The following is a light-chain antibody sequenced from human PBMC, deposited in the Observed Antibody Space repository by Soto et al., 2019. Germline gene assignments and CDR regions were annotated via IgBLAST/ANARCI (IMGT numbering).Light chain of an antibody. CDR1: QSFSSNH. V-gene: IGKV3-20*01. J-gene: IGKJ1*01. CDR3: QQYAGSPRT. Sequence: DIVLTQSPGTLSLSPGERATLYCRASQSFSSNHLAWYQQKPGQAPRLLIYGASSRATGIPDRFSGSGSGTDFTLSINRLEPEDFAVYYCQQYAGSPRTFGQGTKVDI. CDR2: GAS.